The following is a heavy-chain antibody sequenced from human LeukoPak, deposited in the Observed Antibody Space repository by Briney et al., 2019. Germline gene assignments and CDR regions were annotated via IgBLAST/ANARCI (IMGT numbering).Heavy chain of an antibody. CDR1: VFTFSSYS. D-gene: IGHD3-10*01. V-gene: IGHV3-21*01. Sequence: GGSLRLSCAASVFTFSSYSMNWVRQAPGKGLEGVSSISSSSSYIHYADSVKGRFTISRDNAKNSLYLQMNSLRAEDTAAYYCARAPYGSGSYSGSDYWGQGTLVTVSS. CDR2: ISSSSSYI. J-gene: IGHJ4*02. CDR3: ARAPYGSGSYSGSDY.